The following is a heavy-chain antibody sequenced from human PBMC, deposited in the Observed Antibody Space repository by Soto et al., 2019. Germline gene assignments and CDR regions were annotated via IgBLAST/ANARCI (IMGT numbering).Heavy chain of an antibody. CDR2: INPKSGGT. Sequence: ASVKVSCKASGYTFTVYYMHWVRQAPGQGLEWMGWINPKSGGTMYPQKFQGRVTRTWDTSISTAYMALTRLRSDDTAVYYCARDLAKGGGSAGFDYWGQGNPVTGSS. J-gene: IGHJ4*02. D-gene: IGHD1-26*01. CDR3: ARDLAKGGGSAGFDY. CDR1: GYTFTVYY. V-gene: IGHV1-2*02.